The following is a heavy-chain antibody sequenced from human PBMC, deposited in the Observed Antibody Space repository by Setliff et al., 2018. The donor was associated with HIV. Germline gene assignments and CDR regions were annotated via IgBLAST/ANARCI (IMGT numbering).Heavy chain of an antibody. CDR1: GVSISSQY. CDR2: IYYNVNN. J-gene: IGHJ4*02. Sequence: SETMSLTCAVSGVSISSQYWSWIRQPPGKGLECIGFIYYNVNNNYNPSLKSRVSISVDTSKNQFSLRLSSVTAADTAVYYCTRGGSMTTLTTWGQGTLVTVSS. D-gene: IGHD1-26*01. CDR3: TRGGSMTTLTT. V-gene: IGHV4-59*11.